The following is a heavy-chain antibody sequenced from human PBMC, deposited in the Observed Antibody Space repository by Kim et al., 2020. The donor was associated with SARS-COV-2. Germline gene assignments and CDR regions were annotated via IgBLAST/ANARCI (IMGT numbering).Heavy chain of an antibody. CDR3: ARDQAGAVAGTSFDY. D-gene: IGHD6-19*01. CDR2: ISYDGSNK. V-gene: IGHV3-30-3*01. CDR1: GFTFSSYA. J-gene: IGHJ4*02. Sequence: GGSLRLSCAASGFTFSSYAMHWVRQAPGKGLEWVAVISYDGSNKYYADSVKGRFTISRDNSKNTLYLQMNSLRAEDTAVYYCARDQAGAVAGTSFDYWGQGTLVTVSS.